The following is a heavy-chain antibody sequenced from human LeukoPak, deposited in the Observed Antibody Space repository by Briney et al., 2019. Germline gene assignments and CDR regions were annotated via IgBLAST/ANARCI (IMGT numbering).Heavy chain of an antibody. CDR2: LTGSGAST. J-gene: IGHJ4*02. V-gene: IGHV3-23*01. Sequence: GGSLRLSCAASGFTFSTYAMSWVRQAPGKGLEWVSTLTGSGASTYYADSVKGRFTISRDNSKNTLYLQMNSLRAEDTAIYYCAKDYFLIDYWGQGTLVTVSS. D-gene: IGHD2/OR15-2a*01. CDR3: AKDYFLIDY. CDR1: GFTFSTYA.